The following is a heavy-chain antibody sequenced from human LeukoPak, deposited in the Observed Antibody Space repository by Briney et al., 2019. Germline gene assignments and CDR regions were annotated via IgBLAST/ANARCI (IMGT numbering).Heavy chain of an antibody. V-gene: IGHV4-30-2*01. CDR2: IYHSGST. J-gene: IGHJ5*02. CDR1: GGSISSGGYS. CDR3: ARGVLLWFGESANWFDP. Sequence: PSETLSLTCTVSGGSISSGGYSWSWIRQPPGKGLEWIGYIYHSGSTYYNPSLKSRVTISVDRSKNQFSLKLSSVTAADTAVYYCARGVLLWFGESANWFDPWGQGTLVTFSS. D-gene: IGHD3-10*01.